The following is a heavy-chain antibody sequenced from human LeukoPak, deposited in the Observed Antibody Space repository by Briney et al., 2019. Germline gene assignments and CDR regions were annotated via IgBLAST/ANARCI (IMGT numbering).Heavy chain of an antibody. Sequence: GESLKISCKGFGYSFTSYWIGWVRQMPGKGLEWTGIIYPGDSDTRYSPSFQGQVTISADKSISTAYLQWSSLKASDTAMYYCARQEYYDSSPADYWGQGTLVTVSS. D-gene: IGHD3-22*01. J-gene: IGHJ4*02. CDR2: IYPGDSDT. V-gene: IGHV5-51*01. CDR3: ARQEYYDSSPADY. CDR1: GYSFTSYW.